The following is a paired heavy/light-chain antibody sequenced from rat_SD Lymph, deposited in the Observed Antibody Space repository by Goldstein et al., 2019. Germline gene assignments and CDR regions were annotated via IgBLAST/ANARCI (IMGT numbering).Heavy chain of an antibody. CDR2: IWAGGST. CDR1: GFSLTSNG. Sequence: QVQLEESGPGLMQPSETLSLTCTVSGFSLTSNGVGWVRQPLGKGLVWMGTIWAGGSTNYNSAVQSRLSISRDTSKSQVFLKMNSLQPEDTGTYYCARHDVDYSSYIGPHWFAYWGQGTLVTVSS. CDR3: ARHDVDYSSYIGPHWFAY. D-gene: IGHD1-2*01. V-gene: IGHV2-72*01. J-gene: IGHJ3*01.
Light chain of an antibody. CDR2: AAS. Sequence: DIQMTQSPASLSASLGETVSIECLASEGISNDLAWYQQKSGKSPQLLIYAASRLQDGVPSRFSGSGSGTRYSLKISGMQPEDEADYFCQQSYKYPPTFGGGTKLELK. J-gene: IGKJ1*01. V-gene: IGKV12S8*01. CDR1: EGISND. CDR3: QQSYKYPPT.